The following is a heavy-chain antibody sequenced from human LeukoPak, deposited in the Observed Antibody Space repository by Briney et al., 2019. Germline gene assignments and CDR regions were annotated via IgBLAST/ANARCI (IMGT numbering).Heavy chain of an antibody. CDR1: GFTFSSYS. J-gene: IGHJ4*02. V-gene: IGHV3-21*01. CDR2: ISSSSSYI. Sequence: NPGGSLRLSCAASGFTFSSYSMNWVRQAPGKGLEWVSSISSSSSYIYYADSVKGRFTISRDNAKNSLYLQMNSLRAEDTAVYYCARGDTYYYDSSGYYILSEIDYWGQGTLVTVSS. CDR3: ARGDTYYYDSSGYYILSEIDY. D-gene: IGHD3-22*01.